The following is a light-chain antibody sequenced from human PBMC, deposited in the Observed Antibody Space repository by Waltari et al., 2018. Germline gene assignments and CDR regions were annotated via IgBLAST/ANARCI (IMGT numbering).Light chain of an antibody. V-gene: IGKV3-20*01. Sequence: ELVLTPSPGTLSLSPGESATLSCRASQSVSSSYLAWYQHKPGQPPRLLISGASSRAPGIPDRFSGSESGTDFTLVINRLEPEDFAVYFCQQYGDSPYTFGQGTKLEIK. CDR3: QQYGDSPYT. CDR2: GAS. CDR1: QSVSSSY. J-gene: IGKJ2*01.